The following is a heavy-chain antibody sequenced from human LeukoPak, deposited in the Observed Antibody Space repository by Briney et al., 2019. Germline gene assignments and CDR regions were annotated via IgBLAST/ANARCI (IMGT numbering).Heavy chain of an antibody. CDR3: ARDSGVYFDWFYQHRRTWFDP. V-gene: IGHV3-21*01. CDR1: GFTFSSYS. Sequence: GGSLRLSCAASGFTFSSYSMNWVRQAPGKGLEWVSSISSSSSYIYYADSVKGRFTISRDNAKNSLYLQMNSLRAEDTAVYYCARDSGVYFDWFYQHRRTWFDPWGQGTLVTVSS. D-gene: IGHD3-9*01. CDR2: ISSSSSYI. J-gene: IGHJ5*02.